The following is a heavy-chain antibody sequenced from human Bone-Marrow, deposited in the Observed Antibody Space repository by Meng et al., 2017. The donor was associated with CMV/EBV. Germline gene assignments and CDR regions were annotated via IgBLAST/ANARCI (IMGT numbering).Heavy chain of an antibody. J-gene: IGHJ4*02. Sequence: GGSLRLSCAASGFSFSSYGMHWVRQAPGKGLEWVAFIRYEGSNKYYADSVKGRFTISRDNSKNTLYLQMNSLRAEDTGLYYCANLGYGSGRRAYWGQGTLVTVPS. CDR1: GFSFSSYG. CDR3: ANLGYGSGRRAY. D-gene: IGHD3-10*01. CDR2: IRYEGSNK. V-gene: IGHV3-30*02.